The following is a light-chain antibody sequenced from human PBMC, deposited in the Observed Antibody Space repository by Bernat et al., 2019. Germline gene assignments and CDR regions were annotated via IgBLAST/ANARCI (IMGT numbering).Light chain of an antibody. CDR3: QQRSSGPRIT. J-gene: IGKJ4*02. CDR1: QSVSSY. CDR2: AAS. Sequence: EIVLTQSPATLSLSPGERATLSCRASQSVSSYLACYQQKPGHAPWLLIYAASTRPTGIPARFSGSGSGTDFTLTITSVEPEDVAVYYGQQRSSGPRITCGGGTKGEIK. V-gene: IGKV3-11*01.